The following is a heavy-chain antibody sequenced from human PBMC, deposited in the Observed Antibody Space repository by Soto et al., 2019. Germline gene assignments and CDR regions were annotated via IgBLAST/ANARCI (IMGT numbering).Heavy chain of an antibody. J-gene: IGHJ4*02. V-gene: IGHV3-23*01. CDR1: GFTFSSYA. Sequence: GGSLRLSCAASGFTFSSYAMTWVRQAPGKGLEWVSAISDNGDSTYYADSVKGRFTISRDNSKNTLYLQMNSLRVEDTAVYYCAKALYSSSWYVDYWGQGTLVTVSS. CDR3: AKALYSSSWYVDY. D-gene: IGHD6-13*01. CDR2: ISDNGDST.